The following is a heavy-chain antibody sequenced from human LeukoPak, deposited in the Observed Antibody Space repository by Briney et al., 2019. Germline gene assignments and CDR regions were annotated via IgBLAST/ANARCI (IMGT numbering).Heavy chain of an antibody. V-gene: IGHV4-59*01. CDR2: IYYSGST. D-gene: IGHD1-26*01. CDR1: GGSFSGYY. CDR3: ARERVGATNDAFDI. J-gene: IGHJ3*02. Sequence: SETLSLTCAVYGGSFSGYYWSWIRQPPGKGLEWIGYIYYSGSTNYNPSLKSRVTISVDTSKNQFSLKLSSVTAADTAVYYCARERVGATNDAFDIWGQGTMVTVSS.